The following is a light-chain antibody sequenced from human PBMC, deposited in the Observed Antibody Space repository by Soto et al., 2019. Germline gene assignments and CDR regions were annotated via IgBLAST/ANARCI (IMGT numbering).Light chain of an antibody. CDR2: DAS. Sequence: EIVMTQSPATLSVSPGERATLSCRASQSVYSYLAWYQQKPVLPPRLLIYDASTRATGIPDRFSGSGSGSDVTLTISSLQSADFAVYYCQQYSNWPPLYTFGRGTKLESK. V-gene: IGKV3-15*01. CDR3: QQYSNWPPLYT. J-gene: IGKJ2*01. CDR1: QSVYSY.